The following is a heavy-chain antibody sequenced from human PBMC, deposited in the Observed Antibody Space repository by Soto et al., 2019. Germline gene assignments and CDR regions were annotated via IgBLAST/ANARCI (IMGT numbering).Heavy chain of an antibody. CDR3: ARAMVRGVILGDFDY. CDR2: IIPTFGTA. Sequence: QVQLVQSGAEVKKPRSSVKVSCKASGGTFSSYAISWVRQAPGQGLEWMGGIIPTFGTANYAQNFQGRVTITADESKSTAYIELSSLRSEDTAVYYCARAMVRGVILGDFDYWGQGTLVTVSS. D-gene: IGHD3-10*01. V-gene: IGHV1-69*01. J-gene: IGHJ4*02. CDR1: GGTFSSYA.